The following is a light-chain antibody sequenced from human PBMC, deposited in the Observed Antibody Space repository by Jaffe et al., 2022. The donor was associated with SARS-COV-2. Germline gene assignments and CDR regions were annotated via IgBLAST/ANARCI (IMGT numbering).Light chain of an antibody. CDR3: QQRSNWPPET. Sequence: EIVLTQSPATLSLSPGERATLSCRASQSVGSYLAWYQQKPGQAPRLLIYDASNRAAGIPARFSGSWSGTDFTLTISSLEPEDFAVYYCQQRSNWPPETFGQGTKLEIK. CDR1: QSVGSY. V-gene: IGKV3-11*01. J-gene: IGKJ2*01. CDR2: DAS.